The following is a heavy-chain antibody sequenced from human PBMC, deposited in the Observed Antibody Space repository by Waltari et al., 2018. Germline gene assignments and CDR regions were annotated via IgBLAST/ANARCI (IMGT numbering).Heavy chain of an antibody. J-gene: IGHJ1*01. V-gene: IGHV1-69*13. D-gene: IGHD4-17*01. Sequence: QVQLVQSGAEVKKPGSSVKVSCKASGGTFSSYAISWVRQAPGQGLEWMGGSVPNFGTANYAQKVQGRGTITGDDSTRKAYMELGSVRAEDTAVYDCARRGYGDYEISWGQGTLVTVSS. CDR1: GGTFSSYA. CDR3: ARRGYGDYEIS. CDR2: SVPNFGTA.